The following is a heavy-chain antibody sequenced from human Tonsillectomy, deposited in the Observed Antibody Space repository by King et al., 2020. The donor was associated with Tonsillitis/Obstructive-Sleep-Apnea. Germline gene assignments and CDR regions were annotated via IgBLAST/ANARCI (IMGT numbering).Heavy chain of an antibody. CDR1: GGSLSSSSYY. J-gene: IGHJ4*02. CDR2: IYYSVRN. Sequence: LQLQESGPGLVKPSETLALTCTVSGGSLSSSSYYLGWMRQPPGKDLEWIGSIYYSVRNYYNPSLNSRVTISVDTSKNQFSLKLSSVTAADTAVYYCARLMITFGGVIGPFDYWGQGTLVTVSS. D-gene: IGHD3-16*02. V-gene: IGHV4-39*01. CDR3: ARLMITFGGVIGPFDY.